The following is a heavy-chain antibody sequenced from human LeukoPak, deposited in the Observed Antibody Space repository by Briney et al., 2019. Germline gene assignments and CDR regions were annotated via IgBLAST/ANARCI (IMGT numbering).Heavy chain of an antibody. CDR3: AKERGGGWRPGNLEY. V-gene: IGHV1-2*02. D-gene: IGHD3-10*01. J-gene: IGHJ4*02. CDR2: INPNSGGT. CDR1: EYTFTGYY. Sequence: SVKVSCKASEYTFTGYYIHWVRQAPGQGLEWMGWINPNSGGTKYAQKFQGRVTMTSDTSISTAYMDLTRLTSDDTAIYYCAKERGGGWRPGNLEYLGQGTLVTVPS.